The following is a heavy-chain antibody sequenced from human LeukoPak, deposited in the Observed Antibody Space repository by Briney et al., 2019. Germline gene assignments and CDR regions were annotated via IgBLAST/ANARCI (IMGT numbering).Heavy chain of an antibody. CDR2: FDPEDGET. J-gene: IGHJ4*02. CDR3: ATDMVVGALREFDY. Sequence: ASVKVSCKVSGYTLTELSIHWVRQAPGKGLEWMGGFDPEDGETIYAQKFQGRVTMTEDTSTDTAYMELSSLRSEDTAVYYCATDMVVGALREFDYWGQGTLVTVSS. D-gene: IGHD1-26*01. V-gene: IGHV1-24*01. CDR1: GYTLTELS.